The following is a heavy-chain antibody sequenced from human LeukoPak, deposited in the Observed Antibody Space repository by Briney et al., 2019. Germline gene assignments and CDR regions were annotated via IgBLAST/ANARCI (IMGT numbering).Heavy chain of an antibody. V-gene: IGHV4-39*07. Sequence: PSETLSLTCTVSGGSISSYYWTWIRQPPGKGLEWIGSIYYSGSTYYNPSLKSRVTISVDTSKNQFSLKLSSVTAADTAVYYCARDQQWLAIWGQGTMVTVSS. CDR2: IYYSGST. CDR1: GGSISSYY. D-gene: IGHD6-19*01. CDR3: ARDQQWLAI. J-gene: IGHJ3*02.